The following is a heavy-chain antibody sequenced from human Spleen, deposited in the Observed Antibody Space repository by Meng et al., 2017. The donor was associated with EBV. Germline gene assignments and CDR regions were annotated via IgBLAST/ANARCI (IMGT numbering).Heavy chain of an antibody. V-gene: IGHV4-34*01. CDR2: IHYRGTT. CDR1: CGSFSSYY. CDR3: ARDTEAPGTWLDN. J-gene: IGHJ5*02. Sequence: QVRLQQWGAGLSKPSETLSRTCAVYCGSFSSYYWSWIRQPPGKGLEWIGEIHYRGTTKYNPSLKSRATISGDTSKNQISLKLTSVTAADTAVYYCARDTEAPGTWLDNWGQGTLVTVSS.